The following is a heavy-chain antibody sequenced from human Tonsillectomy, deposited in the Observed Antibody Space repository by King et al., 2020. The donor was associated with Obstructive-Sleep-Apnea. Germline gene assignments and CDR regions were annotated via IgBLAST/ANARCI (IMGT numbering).Heavy chain of an antibody. CDR1: GYTFTNYG. Sequence: QLVQSGAEVKKPGASVKVSCKASGYTFTNYGITWVRQAPGQGPEWMGWISAYNGNTNYAQKIKGRVTMTTEPSTSTAYMELRSLRSDDTAVYYCARVGGGYNLDFYYGMDVWGQGTTVTVSS. V-gene: IGHV1-18*01. J-gene: IGHJ6*02. CDR2: ISAYNGNT. D-gene: IGHD5-24*01. CDR3: ARVGGGYNLDFYYGMDV.